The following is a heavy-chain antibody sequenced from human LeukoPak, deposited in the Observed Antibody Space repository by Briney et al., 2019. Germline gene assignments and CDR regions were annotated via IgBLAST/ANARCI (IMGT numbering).Heavy chain of an antibody. CDR1: GFTFSNAW. CDR3: TTGKDSRGYRDYYYMDV. CDR2: IKSKTDGGTT. J-gene: IGHJ6*03. Sequence: GGSLRLSCAASGFTFSNAWMSWVRQAPGKGLEWVGRIKSKTDGGTTDYAAPVKGRFTISRDDSKNTLYLQMNSLKTEDTAVYYCTTGKDSRGYRDYYYMDVWGKGTTVTVSS. D-gene: IGHD3-22*01. V-gene: IGHV3-15*01.